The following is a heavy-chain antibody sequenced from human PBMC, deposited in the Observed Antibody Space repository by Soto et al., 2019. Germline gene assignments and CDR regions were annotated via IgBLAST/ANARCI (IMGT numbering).Heavy chain of an antibody. CDR1: GFTFSSYG. V-gene: IGHV3-30*18. CDR3: ANGPEDYYDSSGYMY. J-gene: IGHJ4*02. D-gene: IGHD3-22*01. Sequence: GGSLRLSCAASGFTFSSYGMHWVRQAPGKGLEWVAVISYDGSNKYYADSVKGRFTISRDNSKNTLYLQMNSLRAEDTAVYYCANGPEDYYDSSGYMYCGQGTLVTVSS. CDR2: ISYDGSNK.